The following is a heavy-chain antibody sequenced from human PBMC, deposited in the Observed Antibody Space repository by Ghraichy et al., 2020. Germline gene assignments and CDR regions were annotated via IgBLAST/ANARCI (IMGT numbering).Heavy chain of an antibody. J-gene: IGHJ6*02. D-gene: IGHD3-3*01. CDR2: IKQDGSEK. CDR1: GFTFSSYW. V-gene: IGHV3-7*01. CDR3: ARDQGDFWSGYYATYYYYGMDV. Sequence: GGSLRLSCAASGFTFSSYWMSWVRQAPGKGLEWVANIKQDGSEKYYVDSVKGRFTISRDNAKNSLYLQMNSLRAEDTAVYYCARDQGDFWSGYYATYYYYGMDVWVQGTTVTVSS.